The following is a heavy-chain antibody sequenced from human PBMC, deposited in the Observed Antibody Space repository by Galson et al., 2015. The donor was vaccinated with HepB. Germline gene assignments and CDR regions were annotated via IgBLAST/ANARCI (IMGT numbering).Heavy chain of an antibody. J-gene: IGHJ6*02. Sequence: SVKVSCKASGGTFSSYAISWVRQAPGQGLEWMGGIIPIFGTANYAQKFQGRVMITADESTSTAYMELSSLRSEDTAVYYCASGPHLTTYNYYYYGMDVWGQGTTVTVSS. CDR2: IIPIFGTA. CDR3: ASGPHLTTYNYYYYGMDV. CDR1: GGTFSSYA. D-gene: IGHD4-17*01. V-gene: IGHV1-69*01.